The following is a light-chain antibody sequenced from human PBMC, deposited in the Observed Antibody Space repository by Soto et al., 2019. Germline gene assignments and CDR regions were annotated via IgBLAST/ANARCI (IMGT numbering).Light chain of an antibody. Sequence: SPLPQLASLSVSPVQLSTLSCPGTSSDVGSYNLVSWYQQHPGKAPKLMIYEVSKRPSGVSNRFSGSKSGNTASLTISGLQAEDEADYYCCSYAGSSNLNVFGTGTKVTVL. CDR2: EVS. V-gene: IGLV2-23*02. CDR1: SSDVGSYNL. CDR3: CSYAGSSNLNV. J-gene: IGLJ1*01.